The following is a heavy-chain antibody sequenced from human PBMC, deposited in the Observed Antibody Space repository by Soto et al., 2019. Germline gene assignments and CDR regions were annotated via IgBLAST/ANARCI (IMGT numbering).Heavy chain of an antibody. D-gene: IGHD6-19*01. J-gene: IGHJ4*02. Sequence: QVQLVESGGGVVQPGRSLRLSCAASGFTFSSYAMHWVRQAPGKGLEWVAVISYDGSNKYYADSVKGRFTISRDNYKTLYLQMNSLRAEVTAVYYCVRDKSPYSSGWHNRHFDYWGQGTLVTVSS. V-gene: IGHV3-30-3*01. CDR3: VRDKSPYSSGWHNRHFDY. CDR2: ISYDGSNK. CDR1: GFTFSSYA.